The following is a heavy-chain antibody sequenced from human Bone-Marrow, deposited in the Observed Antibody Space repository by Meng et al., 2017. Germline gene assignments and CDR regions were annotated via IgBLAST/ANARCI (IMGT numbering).Heavy chain of an antibody. CDR1: GFSVSTKY. CDR2: IYDDGRT. Sequence: EVQLLESGGDLVQPGGSLRLSCAASGFSVSTKYMNWVRQAPGKGLEWVSIIYDDGRTFYADSVKGRFTISRDNSKNTLFLQMNSLRAEDTAVYYCARGHYANLGNYWGQGTLVTVSS. D-gene: IGHD7-27*01. CDR3: ARGHYANLGNY. V-gene: IGHV3-53*01. J-gene: IGHJ4*02.